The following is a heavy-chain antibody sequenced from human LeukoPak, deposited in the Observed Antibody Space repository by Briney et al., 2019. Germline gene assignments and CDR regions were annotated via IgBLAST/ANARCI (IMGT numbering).Heavy chain of an antibody. CDR1: GGTFSSYA. J-gene: IGHJ4*02. CDR2: INPSGGST. D-gene: IGHD3-9*01. Sequence: ASVKVSCKASGGTFSSYAISWVRQAPGQGLEWMGIINPSGGSTSYAQKFQGRVTMTRDTSTSTVYMELSSLRSEDTAVYYCARGSADILTGYYKSFDYWGQGTLVTVSS. CDR3: ARGSADILTGYYKSFDY. V-gene: IGHV1-46*01.